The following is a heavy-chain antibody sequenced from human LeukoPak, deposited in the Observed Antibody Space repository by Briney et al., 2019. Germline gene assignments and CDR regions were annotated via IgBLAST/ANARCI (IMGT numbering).Heavy chain of an antibody. CDR3: ARNPQWLLWERLNWFDP. Sequence: SVKVSCKASGGTFSSYAISWVRQPPGQGLEWMGGIIPIFGTANYAQKFQGRVTITTDDSTNTAYMGLSSLRSEDAAVYYCARNPQWLLWERLNWFDPWGQGTLVTVSS. CDR2: IIPIFGTA. CDR1: GGTFSSYA. V-gene: IGHV1-69*05. D-gene: IGHD3-3*01. J-gene: IGHJ5*02.